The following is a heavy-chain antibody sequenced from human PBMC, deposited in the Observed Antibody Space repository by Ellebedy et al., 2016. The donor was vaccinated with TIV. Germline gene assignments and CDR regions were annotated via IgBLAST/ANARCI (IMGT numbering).Heavy chain of an antibody. Sequence: MPSETLSLTCNVSGYSISSGGNYWTWIRQHTGKGLEWIGFIYYSGSTYNNPSLRSRVTMSVDTSKNQFSLNLTSVTAADTAMYYCARGSGWYDPFDLWGQGTLVTVSS. CDR3: ARGSGWYDPFDL. V-gene: IGHV4-31*03. CDR2: IYYSGST. D-gene: IGHD6-19*01. CDR1: GYSISSGGNY. J-gene: IGHJ4*02.